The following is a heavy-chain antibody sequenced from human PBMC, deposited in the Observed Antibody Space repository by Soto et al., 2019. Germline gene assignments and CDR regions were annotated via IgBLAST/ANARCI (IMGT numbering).Heavy chain of an antibody. Sequence: QVQLAQSGAEVKKPGASVTVSCKASGCTFSSYGISWVRQAPGQGLEWVGWISVHNGYTKYATELQGRVTMTPDTSTSTAYMELRSLRSDDSAVYFCARLEHNFGPHDYWGQGTLVTVTS. CDR3: ARLEHNFGPHDY. CDR1: GCTFSSYG. D-gene: IGHD1-1*01. J-gene: IGHJ4*02. CDR2: ISVHNGYT. V-gene: IGHV1-18*01.